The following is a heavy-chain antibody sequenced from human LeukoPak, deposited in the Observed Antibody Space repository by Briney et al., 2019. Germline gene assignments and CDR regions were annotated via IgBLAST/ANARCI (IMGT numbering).Heavy chain of an antibody. CDR2: ISTDGSNT. CDR3: ARVNSGSYPFDY. Sequence: GGSLRLSCAASGFTFSTYWMHWVRQAPGKGLVWVSRISTDGSNTIYADSVKGRFTISRDNAKNTLYLQMNSLRAEDTAVYYCARVNSGSYPFDYWGQGTLVTVSS. D-gene: IGHD1-26*01. V-gene: IGHV3-74*01. J-gene: IGHJ4*02. CDR1: GFTFSTYW.